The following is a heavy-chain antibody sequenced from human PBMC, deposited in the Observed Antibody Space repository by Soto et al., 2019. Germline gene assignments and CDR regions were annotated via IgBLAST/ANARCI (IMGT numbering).Heavy chain of an antibody. CDR2: VTGRSSST. CDR3: TKHLPSKKNQRRWADAFHI. J-gene: IGHJ3*02. Sequence: EVRLLESGGGLVQPGGSLRLSCVASGFTFSNYAMSWVRQAPGKGLEWVSVVTGRSSSTYYADSVEGRFIISRDNSRNTWFLQMNSLRAEDTAVYYCTKHLPSKKNQRRWADAFHIWGQGTILTVSS. D-gene: IGHD2-2*01. V-gene: IGHV3-23*01. CDR1: GFTFSNYA.